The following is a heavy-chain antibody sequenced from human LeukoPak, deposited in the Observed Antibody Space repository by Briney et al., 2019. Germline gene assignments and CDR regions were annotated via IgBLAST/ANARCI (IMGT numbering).Heavy chain of an antibody. J-gene: IGHJ4*02. CDR1: GGSFSGYY. CDR3: ARRTYDPYPSRIAARREPFDY. D-gene: IGHD6-6*01. Sequence: PSETLSLTCAVHGGSFSGYYWSWIRQPPGKGLEWIGDINHSGSTKYNPSLKSRVTISVDTSKNQISLKLSSVTAADTAVYYCARRTYDPYPSRIAARREPFDYWGQGTLVTVSS. CDR2: INHSGST. V-gene: IGHV4-34*01.